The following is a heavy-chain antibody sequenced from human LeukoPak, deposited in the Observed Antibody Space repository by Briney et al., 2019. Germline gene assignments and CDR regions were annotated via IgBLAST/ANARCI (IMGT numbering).Heavy chain of an antibody. J-gene: IGHJ5*02. CDR1: GGSISSGGYY. D-gene: IGHD2-21*02. CDR2: IYYSGST. V-gene: IGHV4-31*03. Sequence: SETLSLTCTVSGGSISSGGYYWSWIRQHPGKGLEWIGYIYYSGSTYYNPSLKSRVTISVDTSKNQFSLKLSSVTAADTAVYYCAREGPAYCGGDCSDQHWFDPWGQGTLSPSPQ. CDR3: AREGPAYCGGDCSDQHWFDP.